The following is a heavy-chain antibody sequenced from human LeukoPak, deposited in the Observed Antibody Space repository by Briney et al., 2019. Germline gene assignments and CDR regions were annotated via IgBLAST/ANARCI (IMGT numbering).Heavy chain of an antibody. CDR3: ARPPLWFGKDAFDI. D-gene: IGHD3-10*01. Sequence: QSGGSLRLSCAASGFTFSSYWMSWVRQAPGKGLEWVANIKQDGSEKYYVDSVKGRFTISRDNAKNSLYLQMNSLRAEDTAVYYCARPPLWFGKDAFDIWGQGTMVTVSS. V-gene: IGHV3-7*01. CDR2: IKQDGSEK. CDR1: GFTFSSYW. J-gene: IGHJ3*02.